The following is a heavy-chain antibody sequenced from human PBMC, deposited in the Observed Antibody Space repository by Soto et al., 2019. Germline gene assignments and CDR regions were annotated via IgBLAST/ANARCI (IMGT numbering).Heavy chain of an antibody. CDR2: IIPIFGTA. J-gene: IGHJ5*02. CDR1: GGTFSSYA. D-gene: IGHD2-2*01. V-gene: IGHV1-69*01. CDR3: ARGGNQLQDEYNWFDP. Sequence: QVQLVQSGAEVKKPGSSVKVSCKASGGTFSSYAVSWVRQAPGQGLEWMGGIIPIFGTANYAQKFQGRVTITADESTSTAYMELSSLRSEDTAVYYCARGGNQLQDEYNWFDPWGQGTLVTVSS.